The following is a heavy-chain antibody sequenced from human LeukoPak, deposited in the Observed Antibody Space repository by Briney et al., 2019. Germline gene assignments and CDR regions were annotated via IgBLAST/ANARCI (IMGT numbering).Heavy chain of an antibody. D-gene: IGHD2-2*01. CDR2: ISGAGAST. CDR1: GFTFDDYG. J-gene: IGHJ4*02. Sequence: GGSLRLSCAASGFTFDDYGMTWVRQAPGKGLEWVSTISGAGASTYYADAVRGRFTISRDNSKNTLYLQMNSLRDEDTAVYYCGKESTTCYHDYWGQGTLVTVSS. V-gene: IGHV3-23*01. CDR3: GKESTTCYHDY.